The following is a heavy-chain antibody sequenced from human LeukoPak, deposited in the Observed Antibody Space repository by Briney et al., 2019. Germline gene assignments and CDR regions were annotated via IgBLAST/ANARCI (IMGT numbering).Heavy chain of an antibody. V-gene: IGHV3-23*01. D-gene: IGHD3-9*01. Sequence: PGGSLRLSCAASGFTFSSYAMSWVRQAPGKGLEWVSGISGGGSSTYYADSVKGRFTISRDNSKNTLSLQMDSLRAEDTAIYYCAKDRILTGYYPLYYFDYWGQGTLVTVSS. J-gene: IGHJ4*02. CDR2: ISGGGSST. CDR1: GFTFSSYA. CDR3: AKDRILTGYYPLYYFDY.